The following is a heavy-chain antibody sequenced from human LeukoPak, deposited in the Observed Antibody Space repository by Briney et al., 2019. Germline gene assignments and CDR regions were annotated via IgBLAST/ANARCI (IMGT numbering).Heavy chain of an antibody. D-gene: IGHD3-22*01. CDR2: IYDSGST. V-gene: IGHV4-38-2*02. J-gene: IGHJ4*02. CDR1: GYSISSGYY. Sequence: SETLSLTCTLSGYSISSGYYWGWIRQPPGKGLEWIGSIYDSGSTYYNPSLKSRVTISVDTSKNQFSLKLSSVTAADTAVYYCASRGGTYYYDSSGYLYYFDYWGQGTLVTVSS. CDR3: ASRGGTYYYDSSGYLYYFDY.